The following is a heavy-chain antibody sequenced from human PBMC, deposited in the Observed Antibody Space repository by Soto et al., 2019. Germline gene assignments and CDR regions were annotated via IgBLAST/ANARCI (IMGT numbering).Heavy chain of an antibody. Sequence: PGGSLRLSCVASGFTFSNFGMHWVRQAPGKGLEWVAVIWFDGSNKYYADSVKGRFTISRDNSKNTLYLQMNSLRAEDTAVYYCVKDTRGPVPARWTYSYYDGMDGWGQGTTVTVSS. J-gene: IGHJ6*02. CDR1: GFTFSNFG. D-gene: IGHD2-15*01. V-gene: IGHV3-33*06. CDR2: IWFDGSNK. CDR3: VKDTRGPVPARWTYSYYDGMDG.